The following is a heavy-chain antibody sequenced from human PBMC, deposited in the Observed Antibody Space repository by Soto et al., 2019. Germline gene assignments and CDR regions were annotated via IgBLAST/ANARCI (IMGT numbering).Heavy chain of an antibody. Sequence: ASVKVSCKASGYTFTSYGISWVRQAPGQGLEWMGWISAYNGNTNYAQKLQGRVTMTTDTSTSTAYMELRSLRSDDTAVYYCARGDCSSTSCPRYYDWFDPWGQGTLVT. CDR3: ARGDCSSTSCPRYYDWFDP. CDR2: ISAYNGNT. CDR1: GYTFTSYG. V-gene: IGHV1-18*01. D-gene: IGHD2-2*01. J-gene: IGHJ5*02.